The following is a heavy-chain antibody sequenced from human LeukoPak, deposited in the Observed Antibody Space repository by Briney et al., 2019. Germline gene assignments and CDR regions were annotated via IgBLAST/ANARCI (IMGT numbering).Heavy chain of an antibody. Sequence: ASVKVSCKASGYTFTSYAMNWVRQAPGQGLEWMGWINTNTGNPTYAQGFTGRFVFSLDTSVSTAYLQISSLKAEDTAVYYCAGGVVDYDFWSGYYTYGMDVWGQGTTVTVSS. CDR3: AGGVVDYDFWSGYYTYGMDV. J-gene: IGHJ6*02. CDR2: INTNTGNP. D-gene: IGHD3-3*01. V-gene: IGHV7-4-1*02. CDR1: GYTFTSYA.